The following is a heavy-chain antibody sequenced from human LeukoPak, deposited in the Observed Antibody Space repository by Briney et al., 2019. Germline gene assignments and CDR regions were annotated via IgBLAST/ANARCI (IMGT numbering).Heavy chain of an antibody. D-gene: IGHD6-13*01. J-gene: IGHJ5*02. CDR1: GDSISSGDYY. CDR2: ISSSGST. Sequence: SQTLSLTCTVSGDSISSGDYYWSWIRQPAGKGLEWIGRISSSGSTNYNPSLKSRVTISVDTSKNQFSLKLSSVTAADTAVYFCARAYSSSWYFNWFDPWGQGTLVTVSS. CDR3: ARAYSSSWYFNWFDP. V-gene: IGHV4-61*02.